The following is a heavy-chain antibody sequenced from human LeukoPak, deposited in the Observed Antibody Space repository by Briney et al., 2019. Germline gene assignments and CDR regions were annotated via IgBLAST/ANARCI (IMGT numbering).Heavy chain of an antibody. V-gene: IGHV1-69*05. J-gene: IGHJ4*02. Sequence: SVKVSCKASGYTFTGYYMHWVRQAPGQGLEWMGRIIPIFGTANYAQKFQGRVTITTDESTSTAYMELSSLRSEDTAVYYCARQVEMATIAFDYWGQGTLVTVSS. CDR2: IIPIFGTA. D-gene: IGHD5-24*01. CDR1: GYTFTGYY. CDR3: ARQVEMATIAFDY.